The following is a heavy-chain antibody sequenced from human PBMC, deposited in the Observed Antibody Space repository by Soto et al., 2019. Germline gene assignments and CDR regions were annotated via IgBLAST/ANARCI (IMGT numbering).Heavy chain of an antibody. Sequence: GASVKVSCKASGGTFSSYAISWVRQAPGQGLEWMGGIIPIFGTANYAQKFQGRVTITADKSTSTAYMELSSLRSEDTAVYYCARDEVAAHYYYYGMDVWGQGTTVTVSS. V-gene: IGHV1-69*06. D-gene: IGHD2-15*01. CDR3: ARDEVAAHYYYYGMDV. CDR1: GGTFSSYA. J-gene: IGHJ6*02. CDR2: IIPIFGTA.